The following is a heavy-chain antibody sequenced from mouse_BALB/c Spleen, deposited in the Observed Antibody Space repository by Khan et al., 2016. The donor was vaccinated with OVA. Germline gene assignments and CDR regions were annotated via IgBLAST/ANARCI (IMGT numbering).Heavy chain of an antibody. Sequence: VQLQESGPGLVAPSQSLSITCTVSGFSLTSYAVHWVRQPPGKGLEWLVVIWSDGTTTYNSALKSRLSISKDNSKSQVFLKMNSLQTDDTAMYXSAAHRYDGYYAMDYWGQGTSVTVSS. CDR3: AAHRYDGYYAMDY. V-gene: IGHV2-6*02. J-gene: IGHJ4*01. D-gene: IGHD2-14*01. CDR1: GFSLTSYA. CDR2: IWSDGTT.